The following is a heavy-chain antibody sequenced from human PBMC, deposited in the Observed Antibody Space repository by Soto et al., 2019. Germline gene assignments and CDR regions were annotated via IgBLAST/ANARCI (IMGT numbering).Heavy chain of an antibody. CDR3: ARGSKPATYYYYYGMYV. J-gene: IGHJ6*02. CDR1: GFTFGDYA. V-gene: IGHV3-48*02. CDR2: VSSSSSTI. Sequence: GSLRVSCAASGFTFGDYAMSWFRQAPGKGLEWVSYVSSSSSTIYYADSLKGRFTISRDNAKNSLYLQMNSLRDEDTAVYYCARGSKPATYYYYYGMYVWGQGTTVTVSS. D-gene: IGHD2-15*01.